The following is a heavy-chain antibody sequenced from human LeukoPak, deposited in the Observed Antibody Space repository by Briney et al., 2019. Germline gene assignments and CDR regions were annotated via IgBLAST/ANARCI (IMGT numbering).Heavy chain of an antibody. CDR1: GYTFTDYY. V-gene: IGHV1-69-2*01. D-gene: IGHD6-6*01. Sequence: GAPVKVSCKVSGYTFTDYYMHCAQHAPGNGLEWIGLVDAEAGETIYAEKSQRRVTITADTSTDTADMERSSLRSEDTAVYYCATAEYSSSDDYWGQGTLVTVSS. J-gene: IGHJ4*02. CDR3: ATAEYSSSDDY. CDR2: VDAEAGET.